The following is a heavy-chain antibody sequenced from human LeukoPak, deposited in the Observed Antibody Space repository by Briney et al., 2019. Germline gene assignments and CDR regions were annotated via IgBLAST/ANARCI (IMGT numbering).Heavy chain of an antibody. CDR3: AKADQLRFFDWFRLAFDI. CDR2: ISGSGGST. Sequence: GGSLRLSCAASGFTFSSYAMSWVRQAPGKGLEWVSAISGSGGSTYYADSVKGRFTISRDNSKNTLHLQMNSLRAEDTAIYYCAKADQLRFFDWFRLAFDIWGQGTMVTVSS. V-gene: IGHV3-23*01. CDR1: GFTFSSYA. J-gene: IGHJ3*02. D-gene: IGHD3-9*01.